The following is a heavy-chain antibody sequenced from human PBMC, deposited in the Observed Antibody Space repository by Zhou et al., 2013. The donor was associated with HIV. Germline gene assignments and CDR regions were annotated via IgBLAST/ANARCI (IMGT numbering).Heavy chain of an antibody. J-gene: IGHJ3*02. CDR2: FDPEDRET. Sequence: QVQLVQSGAEVKKPGASVTVSCKVSGYTVTELSIHWLRQAPGKGLEWMGRFDPEDRETTYPQQLQERVAMTGDTSTDTAYIELASLTPDDTAIYYCATDRVLEQRLENGLAIWGQGTLVSVSS. CDR3: ATDRVLEQRLENGLAI. CDR1: GYTVTELS. D-gene: IGHD3-16*01. V-gene: IGHV1-24*01.